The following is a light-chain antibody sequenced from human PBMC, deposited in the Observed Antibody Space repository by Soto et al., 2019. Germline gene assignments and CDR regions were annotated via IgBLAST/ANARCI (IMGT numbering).Light chain of an antibody. CDR1: SSDVGAYNY. CDR3: SSFAGSRVLV. Sequence: QSALTQPASVSGSPGQSITISCTGTSSDVGAYNYVSWYQQHPGKPPQLIIYEVSDRPSGVSNRFSGSKSGNTASLTISGLQAEDEAVSYCSSFAGSRVLVLGGGTKLTVL. CDR2: EVS. V-gene: IGLV2-14*01. J-gene: IGLJ2*01.